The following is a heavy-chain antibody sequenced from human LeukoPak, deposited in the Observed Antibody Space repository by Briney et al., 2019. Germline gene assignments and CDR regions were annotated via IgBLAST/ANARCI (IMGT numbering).Heavy chain of an antibody. CDR1: GYSIGSTYY. V-gene: IGHV4-38-2*02. CDR3: ARTSMVSFDY. CDR2: IFYSGST. Sequence: SETLSLTCSVSGYSIGSTYYGGWIRQPPGKGLEWIGSIFYSGSTYYKPSLKNRVTISIDTSKNQFSLKLSSVTAADTAMYYCARTSMVSFDYWGQGILVTVSS. J-gene: IGHJ4*02. D-gene: IGHD5-18*01.